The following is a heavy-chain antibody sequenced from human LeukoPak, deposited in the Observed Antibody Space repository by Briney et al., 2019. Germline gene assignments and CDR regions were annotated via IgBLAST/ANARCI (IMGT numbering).Heavy chain of an antibody. D-gene: IGHD3-3*01. CDR3: ARAGPYYDFWSGLPYYYYYMDV. CDR1: GGSISSYY. Sequence: SETLSLTCTVSGGSISSYYWSWIRQPAGKGLEWIGRIYTSGSTNYNPSLKSRVTISVDTSKNQFSLKLSSVTAADTAVYYCARAGPYYDFWSGLPYYYYYMDVWGKGTTVTVSS. J-gene: IGHJ6*03. CDR2: IYTSGST. V-gene: IGHV4-4*07.